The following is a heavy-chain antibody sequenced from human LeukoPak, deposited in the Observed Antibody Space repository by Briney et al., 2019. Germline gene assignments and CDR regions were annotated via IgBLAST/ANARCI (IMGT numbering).Heavy chain of an antibody. V-gene: IGHV4-38-2*02. CDR1: GYSISSGYC. CDR3: ARSEGVYALDH. D-gene: IGHD2-8*01. J-gene: IGHJ4*02. CDR2: IYESGST. Sequence: SETLSLTCTVSGYSISSGYCWGWIRQPPGKGMEWIGSIYESGSTYYNPFLKSRVTISVDTSKNQFSLKLSSVSPADTAVYYCARSEGVYALDHWGQGALVTVSS.